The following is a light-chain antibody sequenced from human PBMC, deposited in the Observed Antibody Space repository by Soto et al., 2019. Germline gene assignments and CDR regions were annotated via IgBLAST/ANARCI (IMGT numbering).Light chain of an antibody. Sequence: TQSPRTRSSSAGESALRSSRARQYINTREAGYQHRSVQAPRRLIYGASTRVTGVPARFSGSGSGTEFILIISSLQSEDFAVYYCQHYNNWPPWTFGQGSKVDIK. CDR2: GAS. CDR3: QHYNNWPPWT. V-gene: IGKV3-15*01. CDR1: QYINTR. J-gene: IGKJ1*01.